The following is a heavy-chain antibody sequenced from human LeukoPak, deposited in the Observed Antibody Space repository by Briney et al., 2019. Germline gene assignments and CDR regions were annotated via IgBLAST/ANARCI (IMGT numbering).Heavy chain of an antibody. CDR3: GRHPLATAMVTSDY. CDR1: GYTFTSYY. Sequence: PSLKVSCKSSGYTFTSYYMHWVRQAPGQGLEWMGIINPRGGSTSYAHKVQGRVTLTTDTSTSTAYMELRSLRSDDTAVYYCGRHPLATAMVTSDYWGQGTLVTVSS. CDR2: INPRGGST. J-gene: IGHJ4*02. D-gene: IGHD5-18*01. V-gene: IGHV1-46*01.